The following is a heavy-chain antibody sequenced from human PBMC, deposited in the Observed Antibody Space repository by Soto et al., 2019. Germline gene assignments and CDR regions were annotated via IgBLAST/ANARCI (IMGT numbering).Heavy chain of an antibody. CDR1: GFIVSSNY. J-gene: IGHJ2*01. V-gene: IGHV3-66*04. D-gene: IGHD4-4*01. CDR3: ARPLWRNDYNWGYFDL. Sequence: GGSLRLSCAASGFIVSSNYMSWVRQAPGKGLEWVSVIYSGGSTFYADSVKGRFIISRDNSKNTLYLQMNSLRAEDTAVYYCARPLWRNDYNWGYFDLWGRGTLVTVSS. CDR2: IYSGGST.